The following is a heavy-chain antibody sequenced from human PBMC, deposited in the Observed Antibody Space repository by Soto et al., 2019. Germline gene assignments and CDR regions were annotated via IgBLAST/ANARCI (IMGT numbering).Heavy chain of an antibody. V-gene: IGHV2-5*01. CDR2: IYWNDDK. Sequence: SGPTLVNPTQTLTLTCTFSGFSLSTSGEGVGWIRQPPGKALEWLALIYWNDDKRYSPSLKSRLTITKDTSKNQVVLTMTNMYTVDTATYYCVYSIKPKDVTGSYPPVSEFRVQGTSDPVTP. D-gene: IGHD3-3*01. CDR1: GFSLSTSGEG. J-gene: IGHJ6*01. CDR3: VYSIKPKDVTGSYPPVSEF.